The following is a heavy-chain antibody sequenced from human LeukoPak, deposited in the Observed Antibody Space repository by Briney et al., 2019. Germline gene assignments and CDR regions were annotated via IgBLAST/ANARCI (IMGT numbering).Heavy chain of an antibody. CDR2: ITGSGDTT. J-gene: IGHJ4*02. D-gene: IGHD6-13*01. CDR3: AKDYSNIPAPANPLFDY. Sequence: QPGGSLRLSCAASGFTFSSYAMSWVRQAPGKGLEWVSGITGSGDTTFYADSVKGRFTISRDNSDNTLYLHMNSLRAEDTALYYCAKDYSNIPAPANPLFDYWGQGTLVTVSS. V-gene: IGHV3-23*01. CDR1: GFTFSSYA.